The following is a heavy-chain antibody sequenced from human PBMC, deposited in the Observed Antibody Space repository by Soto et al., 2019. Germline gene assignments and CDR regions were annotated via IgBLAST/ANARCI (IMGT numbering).Heavy chain of an antibody. CDR1: GFTFSSYV. J-gene: IGHJ6*02. CDR3: ARRQISPPTRGAASARGGMDV. V-gene: IGHV3-23*01. D-gene: IGHD6-13*01. Sequence: PGGSLRLSCAASGFTFSSYVMTWVRQAPGKGLEWVSSISNSGKNTYYVDSVKGRFTISRDNSKNTLYLQMSSLTAEDTAVYYCARRQISPPTRGAASARGGMDVRGQGTTVTVSS. CDR2: ISNSGKNT.